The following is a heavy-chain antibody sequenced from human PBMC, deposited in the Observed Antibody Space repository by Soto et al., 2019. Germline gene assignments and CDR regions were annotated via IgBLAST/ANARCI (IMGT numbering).Heavy chain of an antibody. CDR2: ISAYNGNT. V-gene: IGHV1-18*01. D-gene: IGHD3-3*01. CDR3: ARGKYDFWSGLTDYYYYGMDV. J-gene: IGHJ6*02. CDR1: GYTFTSYG. Sequence: SVKVSCKASGYTFTSYGISWVRQAPGQGLEWMGWISAYNGNTNYAQKLQGRVTMTTDTSTSTAYMELRSLRSDDTAVYYCARGKYDFWSGLTDYYYYGMDVWGQGTTVTVSS.